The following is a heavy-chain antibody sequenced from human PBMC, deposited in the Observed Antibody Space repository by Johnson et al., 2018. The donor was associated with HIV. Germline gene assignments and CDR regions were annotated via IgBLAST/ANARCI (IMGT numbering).Heavy chain of an antibody. V-gene: IGHV3-66*01. CDR1: GFTFSSYA. CDR3: ARDGYNYALDI. D-gene: IGHD5-24*01. Sequence: VQLVESGGGVARPGVSLRLSCAASGFTFSSYAMSWVRQAPGKGLEWVSLIYNDGSPYYADSVKGRFTISRDNSKNTLYLQMNSLRAEDTAVYYCARDGYNYALDIWGQGTMVTVSS. CDR2: IYNDGSP. J-gene: IGHJ3*02.